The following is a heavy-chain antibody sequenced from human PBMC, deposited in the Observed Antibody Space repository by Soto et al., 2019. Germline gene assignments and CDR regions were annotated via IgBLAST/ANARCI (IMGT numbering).Heavy chain of an antibody. CDR3: ARDVFGYYYFDY. V-gene: IGHV4-59*01. Sequence: PSETLSLTCTVSGGSISSYYWSWIRQPPGKGLEWIGYIYYSGSTNYNPSLKSRVTISVDTSKNQFSLKLSSVTAADTAVYYCARDVFGYYYFDYWGQGTLVTVSS. D-gene: IGHD6-25*01. J-gene: IGHJ4*02. CDR1: GGSISSYY. CDR2: IYYSGST.